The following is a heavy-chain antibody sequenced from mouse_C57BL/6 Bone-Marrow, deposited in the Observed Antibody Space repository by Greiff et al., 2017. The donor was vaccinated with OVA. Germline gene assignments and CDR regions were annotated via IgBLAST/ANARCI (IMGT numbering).Heavy chain of an antibody. CDR3: TTLDSSGFAY. J-gene: IGHJ3*01. D-gene: IGHD3-2*02. V-gene: IGHV14-4*01. CDR2: IDPENGDT. Sequence: EVQLQQSGAELVRPGASVKLSCTASGFNIKDDYMHWVKQRPEQGLEWIGWIDPENGDTEYASKFQGKATITADTSSNTAYLQLSSLTSEDTAVYYCTTLDSSGFAYWGQGTLVTVSA. CDR1: GFNIKDDY.